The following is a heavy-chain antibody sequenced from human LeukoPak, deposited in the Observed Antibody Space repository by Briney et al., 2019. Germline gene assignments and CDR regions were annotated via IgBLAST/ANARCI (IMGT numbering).Heavy chain of an antibody. V-gene: IGHV3-73*01. D-gene: IGHD6-13*01. Sequence: GGSLRLSCAASGFSFSDSSLHWVRQASGKGLEWVGRIRSKANTYATAYSASVKGRFTISRDESKNTAFLQMTSLKIEDTAVYYCTRHLKTNGIWYFPFDYWGQGTLVTVSS. CDR1: GFSFSDSS. CDR2: IRSKANTYAT. J-gene: IGHJ4*02. CDR3: TRHLKTNGIWYFPFDY.